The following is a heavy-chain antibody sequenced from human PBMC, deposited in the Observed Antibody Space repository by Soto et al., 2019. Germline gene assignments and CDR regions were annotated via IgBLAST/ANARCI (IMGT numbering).Heavy chain of an antibody. CDR1: GDSISSSYY. Sequence: SETLSVTCTVSGDSISSSYYWCWSRQSPGTGLLEWIGSIYFSGSTYYNPSLENRVTISVDTSKNQLSLKLRSVTAADTAVYYCAKIDKRIQNFDSLGTYDYWGQGTLVTVSS. CDR2: IYFSGST. J-gene: IGHJ4*02. CDR3: AKIDKRIQNFDSLGTYDY. V-gene: IGHV4-39*01. D-gene: IGHD3-9*01.